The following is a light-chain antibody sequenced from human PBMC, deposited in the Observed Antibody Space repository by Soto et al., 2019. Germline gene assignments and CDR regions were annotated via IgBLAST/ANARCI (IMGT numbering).Light chain of an antibody. Sequence: EIVVTQSPATLSVSAGERVTLSCRASQSVSSNLAWYQQKPGQAPRLLIYGASTRATGIPARFSGSGSGTDFNLTISSLQSEDFAVYYCQQYNNWPPLTFGGGTKVEIK. CDR1: QSVSSN. V-gene: IGKV3D-15*01. CDR2: GAS. CDR3: QQYNNWPPLT. J-gene: IGKJ4*01.